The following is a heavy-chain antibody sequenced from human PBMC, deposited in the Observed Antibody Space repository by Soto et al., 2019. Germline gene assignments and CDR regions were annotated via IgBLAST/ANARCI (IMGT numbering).Heavy chain of an antibody. D-gene: IGHD3-10*01. CDR1: GFTFSGSA. V-gene: IGHV3-73*01. Sequence: EVQLVESGGGLVQPGGSLKLSCAASGFTFSGSAMHWVRQASGKGLEWVGRIRSKANSYATAYAASVKGRFTISRDDSKNTAYLQMNSLKTEDTAVYYCTRQGPSGDDYCGQGTLVTVSS. J-gene: IGHJ4*02. CDR2: IRSKANSYAT. CDR3: TRQGPSGDDY.